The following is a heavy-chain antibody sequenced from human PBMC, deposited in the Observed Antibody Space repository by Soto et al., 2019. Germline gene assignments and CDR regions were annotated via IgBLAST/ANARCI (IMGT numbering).Heavy chain of an antibody. CDR1: GVTFDDFA. CDR3: AKDAGDAGSGPFDY. D-gene: IGHD2-15*01. Sequence: EVQVVESGGGLVQPGRSLRLSCAAFGVTFDDFAMHWVRQVPGKGLEWVSGISWNSGRIGYADSVKGRFTISRDNAKNSLYLQMNSLRAEDTALYYCAKDAGDAGSGPFDYWGQGTLVNVSS. J-gene: IGHJ4*02. CDR2: ISWNSGRI. V-gene: IGHV3-9*01.